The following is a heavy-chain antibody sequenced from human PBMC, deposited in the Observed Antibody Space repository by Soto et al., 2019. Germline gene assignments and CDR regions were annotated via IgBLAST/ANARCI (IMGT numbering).Heavy chain of an antibody. CDR3: AKDRYLDHERRGYLFDN. CDR2: ISRYGDFT. J-gene: IGHJ4*02. CDR1: GFTFNIYA. D-gene: IGHD3-22*01. Sequence: EVQLLESGGDLIQPGGSLRLSCAASGFTFNIYAMTWVRQAPGKGLEWVSAISRYGDFTYYADSVEGRFTISRDNSKNTLYLQMTSLRAEDTAVYYCAKDRYLDHERRGYLFDNWGQGTLVTVSS. V-gene: IGHV3-23*01.